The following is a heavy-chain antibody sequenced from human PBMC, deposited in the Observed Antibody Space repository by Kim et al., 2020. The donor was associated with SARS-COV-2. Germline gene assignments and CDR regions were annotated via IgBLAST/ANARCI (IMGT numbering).Heavy chain of an antibody. V-gene: IGHV1-69*13. J-gene: IGHJ6*02. CDR2: IIPIFGTA. CDR3: ARDKGTYDFWSGYSFYYYGMDV. Sequence: SVKVSCKASGGTFSSYTISWVRQAPGQGLEWMGGIIPIFGTANYAQKFQGRVTITADESTSTAYMELSSLRSEDTAVYYCARDKGTYDFWSGYSFYYYGMDVRGQGATVTVSS. D-gene: IGHD3-3*01. CDR1: GGTFSSYT.